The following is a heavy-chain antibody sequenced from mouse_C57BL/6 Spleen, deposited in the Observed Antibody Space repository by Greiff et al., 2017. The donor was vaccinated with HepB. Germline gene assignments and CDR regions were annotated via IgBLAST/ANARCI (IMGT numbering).Heavy chain of an antibody. J-gene: IGHJ1*03. Sequence: VQLVESGPGLVAPSQSLSITCTVSGFSLTSYAISWVRQPPGKGLEWLGVIWTGGGTNYNSALKSRLSISKDNSKSQVFLKMNSLQTDDTARYYCARNYYGTLGGYFDVWGTGTTVTVSS. CDR1: GFSLTSYA. CDR2: IWTGGGT. D-gene: IGHD1-1*01. V-gene: IGHV2-9-1*01. CDR3: ARNYYGTLGGYFDV.